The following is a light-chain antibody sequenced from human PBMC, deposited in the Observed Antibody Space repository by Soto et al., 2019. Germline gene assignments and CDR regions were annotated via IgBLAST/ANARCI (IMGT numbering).Light chain of an antibody. J-gene: IGKJ1*01. V-gene: IGKV1-39*01. CDR3: QQSYSSPPT. CDR2: AAS. Sequence: DMQITQSPSSLSTSVEDGGLITFLASQSISNHLNWYQQKPGKAPKLLIFAASSLQSGVPSRFSGSRSGPDFTLTISSLQPEDFATYYCQQSYSSPPTFGQGTKVDIK. CDR1: QSISNH.